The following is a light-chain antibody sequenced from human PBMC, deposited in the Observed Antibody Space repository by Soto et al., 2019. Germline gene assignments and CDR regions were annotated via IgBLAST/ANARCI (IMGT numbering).Light chain of an antibody. CDR2: GAS. V-gene: IGKV3-20*01. CDR3: QQYGRS. J-gene: IGKJ3*01. CDR1: QRVSSSY. Sequence: EIVLTQSPGTLSLSPGERATLSCRASQRVSSSYLAWYQQKPGQAPRLRIYGASSRATGIPDRFSGSGSGTDFTLTISRLEPEDFAVYYCQQYGRSFGPGTKVDIK.